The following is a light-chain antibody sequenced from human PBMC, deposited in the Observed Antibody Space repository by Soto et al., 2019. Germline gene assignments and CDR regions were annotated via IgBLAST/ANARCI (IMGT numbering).Light chain of an antibody. V-gene: IGLV2-14*01. CDR3: IPYTSRSXVYV. CDR2: EVT. Sequence: QSFLTQPASVSGSPGQSITISCTGTSSDVGDYNYVSWYQQHPGKDPKLIIYEVTNRPSGISNRFSGSKSGNTASLTISGLQDEDEDDYHCIPYTSRSXVYVVGPGTKVXV. J-gene: IGLJ1*01. CDR1: SSDVGDYNY.